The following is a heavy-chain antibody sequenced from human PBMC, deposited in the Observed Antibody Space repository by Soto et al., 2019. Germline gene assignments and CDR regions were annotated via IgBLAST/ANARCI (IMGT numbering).Heavy chain of an antibody. CDR2: ISGSGGST. V-gene: IGHV3-23*01. Sequence: GGSLRLSCAASGFTFSSYAMRWVRQAPGKGLEWVSAISGSGGSTYYADSVKGRFTISRDNSKNTLYLQMNSLRAEDTAVYYCAKDVSVVVVAAISYWGQGTLVTVSS. D-gene: IGHD2-15*01. J-gene: IGHJ4*02. CDR1: GFTFSSYA. CDR3: AKDVSVVVVAAISY.